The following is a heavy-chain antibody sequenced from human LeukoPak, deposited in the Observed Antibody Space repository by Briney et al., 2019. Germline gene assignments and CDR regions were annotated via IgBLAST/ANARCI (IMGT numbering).Heavy chain of an antibody. CDR3: ARGVVAEGYFDY. Sequence: PSETLSLTCAVSGGSINSINWWSWVRQSPGKGLEWIGEIHHSGSTNYNPSLESRVTISLDKSKNQFSLKLSSVTAADTAVYYCARGVVAEGYFDYWGQGTLVTVSS. J-gene: IGHJ4*02. CDR1: GGSINSINW. V-gene: IGHV4-4*02. D-gene: IGHD2-15*01. CDR2: IHHSGST.